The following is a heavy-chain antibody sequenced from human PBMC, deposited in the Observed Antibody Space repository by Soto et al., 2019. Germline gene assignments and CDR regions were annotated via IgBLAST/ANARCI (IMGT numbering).Heavy chain of an antibody. CDR2: ISYDGRKT. D-gene: IGHD3-9*01. CDR1: GFTFTAFA. CDR3: AKDRYFDSYSFDY. J-gene: IGHJ4*02. Sequence: VGSLRLSCAASGFTFTAFAMHWVRQAPGKGLEWVAVISYDGRKTHYADSVKGRLTISRDNSKNTVFLQMNSLTTEDTAVYYCAKDRYFDSYSFDYWGQGARVTVSS. V-gene: IGHV3-30*04.